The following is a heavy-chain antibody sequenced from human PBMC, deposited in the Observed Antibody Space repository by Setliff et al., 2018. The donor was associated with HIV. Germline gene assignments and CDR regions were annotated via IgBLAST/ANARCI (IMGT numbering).Heavy chain of an antibody. J-gene: IGHJ4*02. Sequence: PGGSLRLSCATSGFAFSDYDFHWVRQVTGEGLEWVSAIGTGGDTYYADSVKGRFTISRENAKNTLYLQMNSLRAEDTAVYYCAKDPRAAVATICDYWGQGTLVTV. CDR2: IGTGGDT. D-gene: IGHD5-12*01. CDR3: AKDPRAAVATICDY. CDR1: GFAFSDYD. V-gene: IGHV3-13*01.